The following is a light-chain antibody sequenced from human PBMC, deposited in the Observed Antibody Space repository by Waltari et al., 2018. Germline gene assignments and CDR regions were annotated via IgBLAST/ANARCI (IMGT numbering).Light chain of an antibody. V-gene: IGLV1-44*01. CDR3: AAWDDSLNGVV. J-gene: IGLJ2*01. CDR2: NNN. CDR1: SSNIGRDI. Sequence: QSVLTQSPSASGTSGQRVTISCSGSSSNIGRDIVNWYRHLPGTAPNLLIYNNNRRPSGVPGRFFGAKSGTSAALAISGLQSEDEADYYCAAWDDSLNGVVFGGGTKLSVL.